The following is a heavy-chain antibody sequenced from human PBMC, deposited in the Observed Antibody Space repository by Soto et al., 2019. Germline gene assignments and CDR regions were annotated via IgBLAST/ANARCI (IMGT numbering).Heavy chain of an antibody. J-gene: IGHJ4*02. CDR3: EKDSFGGYDSYY. Sequence: GGSLRLSCAASGFTFSSYAMSWVRQAPGKELEWVSAISGSGGSTYYADSVKGRFTISRDNSKNTLYLQMNSLRAEDTAVYYCEKDSFGGYDSYYGGQGTLVPVPS. V-gene: IGHV3-23*01. CDR2: ISGSGGST. D-gene: IGHD5-12*01. CDR1: GFTFSSYA.